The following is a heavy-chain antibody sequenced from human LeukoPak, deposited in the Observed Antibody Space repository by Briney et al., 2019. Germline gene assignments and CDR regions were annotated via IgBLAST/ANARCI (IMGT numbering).Heavy chain of an antibody. J-gene: IGHJ4*02. CDR3: AKGTAALRIQLQGGGYYFDY. CDR2: IRYDGSNK. CDR1: GFTFSSYE. D-gene: IGHD5-18*01. V-gene: IGHV3-30*02. Sequence: GGSLRLSCSASGFTFSSYEMNWVRQAPGKGLEWVAFIRYDGSNKYYADSVKGRFTISRDNSKNTLYLQMNSLRAEDTAVYYCAKGTAALRIQLQGGGYYFDYWGQGTLVTVSS.